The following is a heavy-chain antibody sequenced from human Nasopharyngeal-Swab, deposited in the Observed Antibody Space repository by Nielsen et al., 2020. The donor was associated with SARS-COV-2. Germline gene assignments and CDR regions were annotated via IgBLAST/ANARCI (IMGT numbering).Heavy chain of an antibody. CDR2: ISSSGSTI. J-gene: IGHJ4*02. CDR1: GFTFSDYY. D-gene: IGHD6-13*01. V-gene: IGHV3-11*01. Sequence: GGSLRLSCAASGFTFSDYYMSWIRQAPGKGLEWVSYISSSGSTIYYADSVKGRFTISRDNSKNTLYLQMNSLRAEDTAVYYCARGKAAAGYYFDYWGQGTLVTVSS. CDR3: ARGKAAAGYYFDY.